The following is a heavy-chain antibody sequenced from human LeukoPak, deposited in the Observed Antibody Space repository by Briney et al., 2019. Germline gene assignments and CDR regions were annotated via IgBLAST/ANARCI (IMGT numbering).Heavy chain of an antibody. CDR2: ISSSGSTI. CDR3: ALTGIAAGRRWFDP. Sequence: PGGSLRNSCAASGFTFSSYEMNWVRQAPGKGLEWVSYISSSGSTIYYADSVKGRFTISRDNAKNSLYLQMNSLRAEDTAVYYCALTGIAAGRRWFDPWGQGTLVTVSS. CDR1: GFTFSSYE. J-gene: IGHJ5*02. D-gene: IGHD6-13*01. V-gene: IGHV3-48*03.